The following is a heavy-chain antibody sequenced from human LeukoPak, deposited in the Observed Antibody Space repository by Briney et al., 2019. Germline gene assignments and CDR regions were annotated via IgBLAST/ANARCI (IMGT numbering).Heavy chain of an antibody. D-gene: IGHD6-6*01. J-gene: IGHJ4*02. CDR2: MNPNSGTT. CDR1: GNTFTSYD. V-gene: IGHV1-8*01. Sequence: GASVKVSCKASGNTFTSYDINWVRQAPGQGLEWMGWMNPNSGTTDYAQKFQGRVTMTRNTSITTAYMELSSLRSEETAVYYCARDGGTYSTSPHFDYWGQGTLVTVSS. CDR3: ARDGGTYSTSPHFDY.